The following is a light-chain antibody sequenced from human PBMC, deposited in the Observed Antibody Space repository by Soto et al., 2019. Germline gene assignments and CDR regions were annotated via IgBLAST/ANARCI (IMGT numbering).Light chain of an antibody. CDR2: DAS. Sequence: DIEMTQSPSTVSASVGDRVTNTFLASQSISSWLAWYQQKPGNAPKFLIYDASTLESGVPSRFSGGGSETEFTLTISSLQPDDSATYYCQQYYSRRTFGQGTKVDIK. J-gene: IGKJ1*01. CDR1: QSISSW. V-gene: IGKV1-5*01. CDR3: QQYYSRRT.